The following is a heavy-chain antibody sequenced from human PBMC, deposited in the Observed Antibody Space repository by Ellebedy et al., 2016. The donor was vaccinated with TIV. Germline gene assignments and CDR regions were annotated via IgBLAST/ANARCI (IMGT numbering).Heavy chain of an antibody. Sequence: AASVKVSCKASGYTFTSYYMHWVRQAPGQGLEWMGIINPSGGSTSYAQKFQGRVTMTRDTSISTAYMGLSRLKSDDTAVYYCARVRGSGYDWWADFWGQGTLVTVSS. V-gene: IGHV1-46*01. D-gene: IGHD5-12*01. CDR1: GYTFTSYY. CDR2: INPSGGST. CDR3: ARVRGSGYDWWADF. J-gene: IGHJ4*02.